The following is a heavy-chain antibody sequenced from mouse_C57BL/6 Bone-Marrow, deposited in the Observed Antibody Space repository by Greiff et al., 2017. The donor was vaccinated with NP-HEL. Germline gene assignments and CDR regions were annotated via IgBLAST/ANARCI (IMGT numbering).Heavy chain of an antibody. D-gene: IGHD1-1*01. CDR2: ISSGGDYI. J-gene: IGHJ4*01. CDR1: GFTFSSYA. V-gene: IGHV5-9-1*02. Sequence: EVMLVESGEGLVKPGGSLTLSCAASGFTFSSYAMSWVRQTPEKRLEWVAYISSGGDYIYYADTVKGRFTISRDNARNTLYLQMSSLKSEDTAMYYCTRSPFPYGSSHYYAMDYWGQGTSVTVSS. CDR3: TRSPFPYGSSHYYAMDY.